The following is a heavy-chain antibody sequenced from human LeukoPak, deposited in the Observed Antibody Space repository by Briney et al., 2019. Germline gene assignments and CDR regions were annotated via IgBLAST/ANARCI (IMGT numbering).Heavy chain of an antibody. J-gene: IGHJ4*02. CDR1: GGSISSSSYY. CDR3: ARRGSWYEVGY. V-gene: IGHV4-39*01. CDR2: IYYSGST. Sequence: SETLSLTCTVSGGSISSSSYYWGWIRQPPGKGLEWIGSIYYSGSTYYNPSLKSRVTISVDTSKNQFSLKLSSVTAADTAVYYCARRGSWYEVGYWGQGTLVTVSS. D-gene: IGHD6-13*01.